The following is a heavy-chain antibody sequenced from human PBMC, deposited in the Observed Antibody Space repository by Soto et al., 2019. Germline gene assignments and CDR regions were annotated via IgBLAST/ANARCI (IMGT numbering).Heavy chain of an antibody. Sequence: SVKVSCKASGGTFSSYAISWVRQAPGQGLEWMGGIIPIFGTANYAQKFQGRVTITADESTSTAYMELSSLRSEDTAVYYCARGRIVVVPAAITTHFDYWGQGTLVTVSS. CDR1: GGTFSSYA. D-gene: IGHD2-2*02. J-gene: IGHJ4*02. CDR2: IIPIFGTA. V-gene: IGHV1-69*01. CDR3: ARGRIVVVPAAITTHFDY.